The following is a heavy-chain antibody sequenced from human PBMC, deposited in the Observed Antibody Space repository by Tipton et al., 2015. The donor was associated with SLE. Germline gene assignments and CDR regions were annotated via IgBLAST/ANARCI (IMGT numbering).Heavy chain of an antibody. V-gene: IGHV3-30*18. CDR2: IAYDGSYR. CDR3: AKKIGVGTVSSAFDF. CDR1: GFTFNSYG. Sequence: SLRLSCAASGFTFNSYGMYWVRQAPGKGLEWVPVIAYDGSYRYYADSVKGRFTISRDNSKNTVYLQMNSLRTEDTAVYFCAKKIGVGTVSSAFDFWGQGTLVTVSS. D-gene: IGHD3-22*01. J-gene: IGHJ4*02.